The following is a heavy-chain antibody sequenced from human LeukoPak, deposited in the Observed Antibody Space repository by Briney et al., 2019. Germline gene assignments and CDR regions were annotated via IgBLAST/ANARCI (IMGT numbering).Heavy chain of an antibody. CDR2: INHSGST. D-gene: IGHD4-11*01. CDR3: ATMRIYSTNYYYYGMDV. J-gene: IGHJ6*02. Sequence: SETLSLTCAVYGGSFSGYYWSWIRQPPGRGLEWIGEINHSGSTNYNPSLKSRVTISVDTSKNQFSLKLSSVTAADTAVYYCATMRIYSTNYYYYGMDVWGQGTTVTVSS. CDR1: GGSFSGYY. V-gene: IGHV4-34*01.